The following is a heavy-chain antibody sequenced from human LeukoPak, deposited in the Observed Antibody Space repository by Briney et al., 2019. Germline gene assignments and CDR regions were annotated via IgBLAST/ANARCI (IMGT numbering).Heavy chain of an antibody. D-gene: IGHD6-19*01. J-gene: IGHJ6*03. Sequence: SQTLSLTCAISGDSVSSNSAAWNWIRQSPSRGLEWLGRTYYRSKWYNDYAVSVKIRITINPDTSKNQFSLQLNSVTPEDTAVYYCARENSSGWYNLGYYYYYMDVWGKGTTVTVSS. CDR2: TYYRSKWYN. CDR3: ARENSSGWYNLGYYYYYMDV. V-gene: IGHV6-1*01. CDR1: GDSVSSNSAA.